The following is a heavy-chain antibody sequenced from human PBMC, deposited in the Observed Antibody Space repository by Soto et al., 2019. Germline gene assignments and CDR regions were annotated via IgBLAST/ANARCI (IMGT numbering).Heavy chain of an antibody. Sequence: ASVKVSCKASGYTFTGYYMHWVRQAPGQGLEWMGWINPNSGGTNYAQKFQGRVTMTRDTSISTACMELSRLRSDDTAVYYCARDWAVIGDIVVVVAATGSWFDPWGQGTLVTVSS. CDR3: ARDWAVIGDIVVVVAATGSWFDP. D-gene: IGHD2-15*01. CDR1: GYTFTGYY. V-gene: IGHV1-2*02. CDR2: INPNSGGT. J-gene: IGHJ5*02.